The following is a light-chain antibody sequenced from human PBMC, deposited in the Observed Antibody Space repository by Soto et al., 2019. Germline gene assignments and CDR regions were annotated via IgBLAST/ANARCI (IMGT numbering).Light chain of an antibody. CDR3: CSNEGSSTWV. Sequence: QSALTQPASVSGSPGQSITISCTGTSSDVGSYNLVSWYQQHPGKAPKLMIYEGSKRPSGVSNRFAGSKSGNTASLTISGLEAMDDADYYCCSNEGSSTWVFGGGAKLTVL. CDR1: SSDVGSYNL. J-gene: IGLJ3*02. V-gene: IGLV2-23*01. CDR2: EGS.